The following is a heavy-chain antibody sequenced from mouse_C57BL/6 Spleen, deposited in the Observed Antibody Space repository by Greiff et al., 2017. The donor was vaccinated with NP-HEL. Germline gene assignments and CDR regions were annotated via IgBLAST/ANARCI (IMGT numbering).Heavy chain of an antibody. V-gene: IGHV5-9-1*02. D-gene: IGHD1-1*01. J-gene: IGHJ4*01. CDR2: ISSGGDYI. CDR3: TREGNGSSPAMDY. Sequence: EVKLVASGEGLVKPGGSLKLSCAASGFTFSSYAMSWVRQTPEKRLEWVAYISSGGDYIYYADTVKGRFTISRDNARNTLYLQMSSLKSEDTAMYYCTREGNGSSPAMDYWGQGTSVTVSS. CDR1: GFTFSSYA.